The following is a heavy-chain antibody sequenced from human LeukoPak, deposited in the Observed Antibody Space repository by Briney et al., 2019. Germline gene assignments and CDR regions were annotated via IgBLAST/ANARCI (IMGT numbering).Heavy chain of an antibody. V-gene: IGHV3-15*01. CDR3: AKDFVGVVVIMEGSAFDY. J-gene: IGHJ4*02. CDR2: IKSKTDGGTT. CDR1: GFTFSNAW. Sequence: PGGSLRLSCAASGFTFSNAWMNWVRQAPGKGLEWVGRIKSKTDGGTTDYAAPVKGRFAISRDDSKNTLYLQMNSLRAEDTAVYYCAKDFVGVVVIMEGSAFDYWGQGTLVTVSS. D-gene: IGHD3-22*01.